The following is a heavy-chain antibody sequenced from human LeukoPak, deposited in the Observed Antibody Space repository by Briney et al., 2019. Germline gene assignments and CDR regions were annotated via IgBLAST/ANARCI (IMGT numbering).Heavy chain of an antibody. V-gene: IGHV4-39*01. CDR2: IYYSRST. D-gene: IGHD6-13*01. Sequence: SETLALTCTVSGGSISSMDYYGGWIRQPPGKGLEWIGSIYYSRSTYYNPSLKSRVTISVDTSKNQFSLKLSSVTAADTAVYYCARHGQQHLSPFDYSGQGSLCTLSS. CDR3: ARHGQQHLSPFDY. CDR1: GGSISSMDYY. J-gene: IGHJ4*02.